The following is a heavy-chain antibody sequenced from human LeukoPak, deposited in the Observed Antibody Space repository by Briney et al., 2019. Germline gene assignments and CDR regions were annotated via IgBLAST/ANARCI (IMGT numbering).Heavy chain of an antibody. D-gene: IGHD5/OR15-5a*01. Sequence: GASVKVSCKASGGTFITSAFNWVRQAPGQGLEWMGGSIPMFGVPNYAQKFQGRVTVTQDESTATAYMALSSLRSDDTAVYYCATSPSVSHFDYWGRGTLVTVSS. J-gene: IGHJ4*02. V-gene: IGHV1-69*13. CDR2: SIPMFGVP. CDR1: GGTFITSA. CDR3: ATSPSVSHFDY.